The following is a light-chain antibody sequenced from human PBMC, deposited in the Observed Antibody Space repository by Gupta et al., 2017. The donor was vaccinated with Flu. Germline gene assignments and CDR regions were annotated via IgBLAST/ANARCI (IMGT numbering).Light chain of an antibody. CDR1: QGISDW. J-gene: IGKJ1*01. CDR2: DAS. Sequence: PSSVSASVGYRVTITCRASQGISDWLAWYQQKPGKAPKLLISDASRGERGVPTRFSGSGSGTDFTLTISRLQPEDFANYYCQRTDNFPWTFGQGTKVEIK. CDR3: QRTDNFPWT. V-gene: IGKV1-12*01.